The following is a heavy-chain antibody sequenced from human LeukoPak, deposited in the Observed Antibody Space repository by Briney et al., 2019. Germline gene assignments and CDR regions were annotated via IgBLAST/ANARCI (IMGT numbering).Heavy chain of an antibody. CDR1: GFIFSSNW. CDR2: IKEDGTET. J-gene: IGHJ4*02. CDR3: AKEGRSLQTY. Sequence: GGSPRLSCAASGFIFSSNWMSWVRLAPGKGLEWVANIKEDGTETYYVDSVKGRFTISRDNAKNSLYLQMNSLRVEDTAVYYCAKEGRSLQTYWGQGTLVTVSS. D-gene: IGHD5-24*01. V-gene: IGHV3-7*03.